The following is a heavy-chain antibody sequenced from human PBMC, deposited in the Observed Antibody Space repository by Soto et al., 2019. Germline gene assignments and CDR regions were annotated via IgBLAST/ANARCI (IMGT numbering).Heavy chain of an antibody. V-gene: IGHV4-39*01. CDR1: GESVTANSYF. CDR2: IYYSGTT. CDR3: ARHFSVDYFYY. Sequence: QLQLQESGPGLVKPSETLSLACTVSGESVTANSYFWAWIRQPPGKGLEWIESIYYSGTTYYNPSLNSRVTISVDRSKNQFSLKLSSVTAADTAVYYCARHFSVDYFYYSGQGALVTVSS. J-gene: IGHJ4*02.